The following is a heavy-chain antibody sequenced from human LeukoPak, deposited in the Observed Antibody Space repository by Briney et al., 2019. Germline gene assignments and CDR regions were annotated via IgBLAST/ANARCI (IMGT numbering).Heavy chain of an antibody. CDR3: ARVGGSGYYYFDY. V-gene: IGHV3-53*01. Sequence: GSLRLSCAASGFTVINSYMSWVRQAPGKGLEWVSVIYSGGTTYYADSVTGRFTISRDNSKNTLYLQMNSLTVEDTAVYYCARVGGSGYYYFDYWGQGTLVTVSS. J-gene: IGHJ4*02. CDR1: GFTVINSY. CDR2: IYSGGTT. D-gene: IGHD3-10*01.